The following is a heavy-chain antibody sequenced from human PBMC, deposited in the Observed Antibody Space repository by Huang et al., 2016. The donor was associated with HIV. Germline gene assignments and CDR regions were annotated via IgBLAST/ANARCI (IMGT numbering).Heavy chain of an antibody. D-gene: IGHD1-1*01. CDR2: INHSGST. CDR3: ARERMMSWLDDHDAFDI. Sequence: QVQLQQWGAGLLKPSETLSLTCAVYGGSFSGYYWGWIRQSPGKGLEGIGEINHSGSTNYNPSLKSRLTISVDTSKNQVSLKLSSVTAADTAVYYCARERMMSWLDDHDAFDIWGQGTMVTVSS. V-gene: IGHV4-34*01. J-gene: IGHJ3*02. CDR1: GGSFSGYY.